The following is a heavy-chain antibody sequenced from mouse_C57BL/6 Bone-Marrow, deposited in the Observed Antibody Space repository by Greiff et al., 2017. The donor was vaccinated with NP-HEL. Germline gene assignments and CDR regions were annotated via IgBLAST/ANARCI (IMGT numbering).Heavy chain of an antibody. J-gene: IGHJ3*01. V-gene: IGHV1-55*01. D-gene: IGHD1-1*01. CDR3: ARHYYGSAWFAY. CDR1: GYTFTSYW. Sequence: QVQLQQPGAELVKPGASVKMSCKASGYTFTSYWITWVKQRPGQGLEWIGDIYPGSGSTNYNEKFKSKATLTVDTSSSTAYMQLSSLTSEDSAVYYCARHYYGSAWFAYWDQGTLVTVSA. CDR2: IYPGSGST.